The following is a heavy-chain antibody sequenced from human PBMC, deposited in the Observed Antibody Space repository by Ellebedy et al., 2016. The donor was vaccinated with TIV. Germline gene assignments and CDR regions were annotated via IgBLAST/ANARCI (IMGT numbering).Heavy chain of an antibody. D-gene: IGHD5-18*01. J-gene: IGHJ4*02. CDR1: GFSISTYS. CDR3: ARRIPAEDYFDY. CDR2: IKQDGSEK. Sequence: PGGSLRLSCAASGFSISTYSLHWVRQAPGKGLEWVANIKQDGSEKYCVDSVKGRFTISRDNAKNSLYLQMNSLRAEDTAVYYCARRIPAEDYFDYWGQGTLVTVSS. V-gene: IGHV3-7*01.